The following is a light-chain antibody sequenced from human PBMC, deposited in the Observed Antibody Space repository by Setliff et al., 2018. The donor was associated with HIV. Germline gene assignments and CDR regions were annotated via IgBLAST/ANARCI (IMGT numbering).Light chain of an antibody. CDR2: ANF. J-gene: IGLJ1*01. CDR1: FSNIGRNT. V-gene: IGLV1-44*01. Sequence: QSVLTQQPSASGTPGQRVTISCSGSFSNIGRNTVNWYQQLPGTAPKLLIFANFQRPSGVPDRFSGSKSGTSASLAISGLQSEDESDYFCAAWDDSLNAYVFGTGTKVTVL. CDR3: AAWDDSLNAYV.